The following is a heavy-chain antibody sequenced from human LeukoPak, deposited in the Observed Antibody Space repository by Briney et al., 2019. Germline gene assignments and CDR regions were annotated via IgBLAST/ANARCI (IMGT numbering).Heavy chain of an antibody. V-gene: IGHV1-8*01. Sequence: ASVRVSCKGSGYTFTSYDINWVRQATGQGLEWMGWMNPNCGNTGYAQKFQGRVTMTRNTSISTTYMELSSLRSEDTAVYYYARGLPSRAAAGRGDYWGQGTLVTVSS. CDR2: MNPNCGNT. CDR1: GYTFTSYD. CDR3: ARGLPSRAAAGRGDY. J-gene: IGHJ4*02. D-gene: IGHD6-13*01.